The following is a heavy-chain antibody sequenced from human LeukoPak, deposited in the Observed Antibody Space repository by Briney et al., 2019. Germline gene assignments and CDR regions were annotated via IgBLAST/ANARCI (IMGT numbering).Heavy chain of an antibody. Sequence: GASVKVSCKASGYTFTSYGISWVRQAPGQGLEWMGIINPSGGSTSYAQKFQGRVTMTRDTSTSTVYMELSSLRSEDTAVYYCARGESQLLWEGEFDYWGQGTLMTVYS. D-gene: IGHD2-2*01. CDR3: ARGESQLLWEGEFDY. V-gene: IGHV1-46*01. CDR1: GYTFTSYG. CDR2: INPSGGST. J-gene: IGHJ4*02.